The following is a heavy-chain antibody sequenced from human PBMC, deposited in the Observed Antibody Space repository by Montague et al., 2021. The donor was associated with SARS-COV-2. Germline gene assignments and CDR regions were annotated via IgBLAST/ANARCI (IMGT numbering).Heavy chain of an antibody. CDR1: GLTFSDTY. D-gene: IGHD3-16*01. V-gene: IGHV3-11*01. J-gene: IGHJ4*02. Sequence: SLRLSCAASGLTFSDTYMSWIRQAPGKGLEWISYIRNSAESISYADSVKGRFTISRDNAKNSLFLQMNSLRDEDTAVYYCARARGRGPAGYFDYWGQGTLVTVSS. CDR3: ARARGRGPAGYFDY. CDR2: IRNSAESI.